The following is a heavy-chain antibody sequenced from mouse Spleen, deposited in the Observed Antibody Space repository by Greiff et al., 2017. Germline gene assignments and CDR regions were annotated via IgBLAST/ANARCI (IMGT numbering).Heavy chain of an antibody. V-gene: IGHV2-2*01. D-gene: IGHD2-13*01. CDR3: ARAYGDYREGYYAMDY. CDR1: GFSFTSYG. CDR2: IWSGGST. J-gene: IGHJ4*01. Sequence: QVQLKESGPGLVQPSQSLSITCTVSGFSFTSYGVHWVRQSPGKGLEWLGVIWSGGSTDYNAAFISRLSISKDNSKSQVFFKMNSLQADDTAIYYCARAYGDYREGYYAMDYWGQGTSVTGSS.